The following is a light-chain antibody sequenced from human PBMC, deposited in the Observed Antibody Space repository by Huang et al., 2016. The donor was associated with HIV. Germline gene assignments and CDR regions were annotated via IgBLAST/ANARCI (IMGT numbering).Light chain of an antibody. Sequence: DIQMTQSPSALSASVGDRVSVTCRSSQTINSWLAWYQQKPGRAPKRLVYKASTLESGVPSRFSGSGSGTQFTLTVSGLQPDDVATYYCQQYSSYPWTFGQGTTVEIK. CDR2: KAS. J-gene: IGKJ1*01. CDR1: QTINSW. CDR3: QQYSSYPWT. V-gene: IGKV1-5*03.